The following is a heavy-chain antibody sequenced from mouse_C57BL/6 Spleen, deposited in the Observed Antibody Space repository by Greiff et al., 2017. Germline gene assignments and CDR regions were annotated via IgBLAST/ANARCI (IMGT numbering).Heavy chain of an antibody. J-gene: IGHJ2*01. Sequence: EVQLQQSGTVLARPGASVKMSWKTSGYTFTSYWMHWVKQRPGQGLEWIGAIYPGNSDTSYNQKFKGKAKLTAVTSASTAYMELSSLTNEDSAVYYCTRYPEFITTVVADYWGQGTTLTVSS. CDR2: IYPGNSDT. D-gene: IGHD1-1*01. CDR1: GYTFTSYW. V-gene: IGHV1-5*01. CDR3: TRYPEFITTVVADY.